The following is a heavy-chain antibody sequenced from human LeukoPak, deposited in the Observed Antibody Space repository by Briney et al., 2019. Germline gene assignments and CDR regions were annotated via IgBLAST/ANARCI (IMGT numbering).Heavy chain of an antibody. CDR1: GGSFSGYY. V-gene: IGHV4-34*01. J-gene: IGHJ4*02. Sequence: SETLSLTCAVYGGSFSGYYWSWLRQPPGKGLGWIGEINHSGSTNYNPSLKSRVTISVDTSLNQFSLNLGSVTAADMALYYCARHGNIVVAPAAAAFDYWGQGTLVTVSS. D-gene: IGHD2-2*01. CDR2: INHSGST. CDR3: ARHGNIVVAPAAAAFDY.